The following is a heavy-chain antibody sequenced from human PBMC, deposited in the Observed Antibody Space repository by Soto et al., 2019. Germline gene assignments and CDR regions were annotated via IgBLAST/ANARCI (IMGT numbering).Heavy chain of an antibody. CDR1: GASRSRYY. CDR2: IYATGHT. J-gene: IGHJ5*02. D-gene: IGHD1-26*01. V-gene: IGHV4-4*07. Sequence: SESLSLTCNVYGASRSRYYWSWIRQPPGKGLEWIGRIYATGHTDYNPSRKRRISMSVDMSKKQFSLTLRSVTAADTAIYYCVRDGTKNLRDRFEPWGRGILVTVSS. CDR3: VRDGTKNLRDRFEP.